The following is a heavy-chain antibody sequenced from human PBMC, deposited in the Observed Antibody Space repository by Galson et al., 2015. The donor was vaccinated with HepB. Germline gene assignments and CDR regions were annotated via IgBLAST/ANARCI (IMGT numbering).Heavy chain of an antibody. J-gene: IGHJ3*02. V-gene: IGHV5-10-1*01. CDR3: ARHESVVTATGDAFDI. Sequence: QSGAEVKKSGESLRISCKGSGYSFTSYWISWVRQMPGKGLEWMGRIDPSDSYTNYSPSFQGHVTISADKSISTAYLQWSSLKASDTAMYYCARHESVVTATGDAFDIWGQGTMVTVSS. CDR1: GYSFTSYW. D-gene: IGHD2-21*02. CDR2: IDPSDSYT.